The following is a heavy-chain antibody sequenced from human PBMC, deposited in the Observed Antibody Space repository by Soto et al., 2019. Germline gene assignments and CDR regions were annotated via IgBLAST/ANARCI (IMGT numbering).Heavy chain of an antibody. J-gene: IGHJ4*02. CDR3: AKVQVLSTLEQFDY. CDR2: ISGSGGST. Sequence: VGSLRLSCAASGFTFSSYAMSWVRQAPGKGLEWVSAISGSGGSTYYADSVEGRFTISRDNSKNTPYLQMNSLRAEDTAVYYCAKVQVLSTLEQFDYWGQGTLVTVSS. CDR1: GFTFSSYA. V-gene: IGHV3-23*01.